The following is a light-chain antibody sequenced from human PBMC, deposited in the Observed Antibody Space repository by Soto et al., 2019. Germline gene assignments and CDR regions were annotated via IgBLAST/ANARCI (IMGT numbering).Light chain of an antibody. CDR1: SSNIGSNT. CDR3: AAWDDSLNGFYV. V-gene: IGLV1-44*01. CDR2: RNN. J-gene: IGLJ1*01. Sequence: QSVLTQPPSASGTPGQRVTISCSGSSSNIGSNTVNWYQQLPGTDPKLLIYRNNQRPSGVPDRFSGSKSGTSASLAISGLQSEDEADDDCAAWDDSLNGFYVFGTGTKLTVL.